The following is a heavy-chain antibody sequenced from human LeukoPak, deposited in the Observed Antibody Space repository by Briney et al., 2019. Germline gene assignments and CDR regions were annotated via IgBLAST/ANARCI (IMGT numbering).Heavy chain of an antibody. CDR2: IYHSGST. CDR3: ARDHAAAAGSFDY. D-gene: IGHD6-13*01. J-gene: IGHJ4*02. CDR1: GGSISSSNW. Sequence: SGTLSLTCAVSGGSISSSNWWSWVRQPPGKGLEWIGEIYHSGSTNYNPSLKSRVTISVDKSKNQFSLKLSSVTAADTAVYYCARDHAAAAGSFDYWGQGTLVTVSS. V-gene: IGHV4-4*02.